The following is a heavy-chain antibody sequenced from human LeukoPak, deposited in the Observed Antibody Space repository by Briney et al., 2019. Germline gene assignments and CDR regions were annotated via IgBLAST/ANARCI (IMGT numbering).Heavy chain of an antibody. CDR1: GYTFTSYW. CDR2: RNPADSDT. J-gene: IGHJ4*02. V-gene: IGHV5-51*01. CDR3: ARRGGHFNTAMASDY. Sequence: EESLKISCKGSGYTFTSYWIGWVRQMPGKGLEWMGLRNPADSDTRYSPSFQGQVTISADKSISTAYLQWSSLKASDTAMYYCARRGGHFNTAMASDYWGQGTLVTVSS. D-gene: IGHD5-18*01.